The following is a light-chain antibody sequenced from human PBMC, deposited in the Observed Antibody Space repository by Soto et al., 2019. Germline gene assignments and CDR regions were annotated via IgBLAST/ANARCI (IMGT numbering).Light chain of an antibody. Sequence: DIQMTQSPSSLSASVGDRVTITCRASQTVRTYLNWYQQKPGKAPTLLVYAASTLESAVPPRFSGAGSETDFTHTISGLQPEDFATYYCQQTFSTPITFGQGARLE. CDR3: QQTFSTPIT. V-gene: IGKV1-39*01. CDR1: QTVRTY. CDR2: AAS. J-gene: IGKJ5*01.